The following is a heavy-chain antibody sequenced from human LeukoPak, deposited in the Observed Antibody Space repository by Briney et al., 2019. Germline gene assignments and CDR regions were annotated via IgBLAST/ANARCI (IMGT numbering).Heavy chain of an antibody. J-gene: IGHJ6*02. V-gene: IGHV4-4*09. CDR1: GGSISSHY. CDR2: IYTTGST. Sequence: SETLSLTCTVSGGSISSHYWSWIRQPPGKGLEWIGYIYTTGSTDYNPSLKSRVTISVDTSKNQFSLKVSSVTAADTAVYYCAKVLYGESYYYYYGMDVWGQGTTVTVSS. CDR3: AKVLYGESYYYYYGMDV. D-gene: IGHD3-3*01.